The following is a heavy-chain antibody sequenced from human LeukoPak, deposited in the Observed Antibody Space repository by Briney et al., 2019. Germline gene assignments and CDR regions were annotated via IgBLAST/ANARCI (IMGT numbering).Heavy chain of an antibody. Sequence: SETLSLTCAVYGGSFSGYYWSWIRQPPGKGLEWLGEINHSGSTNYNPSLKSRVTISVDTSKNQFSLKLSSVTAADTAVYYCARAYYDFWSGYPHYFDYWGQGTLVTVSS. D-gene: IGHD3-3*01. CDR3: ARAYYDFWSGYPHYFDY. CDR2: INHSGST. CDR1: GGSFSGYY. V-gene: IGHV4-34*01. J-gene: IGHJ4*02.